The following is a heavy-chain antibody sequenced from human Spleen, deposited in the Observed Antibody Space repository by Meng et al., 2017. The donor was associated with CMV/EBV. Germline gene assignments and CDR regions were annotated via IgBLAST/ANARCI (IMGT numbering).Heavy chain of an antibody. V-gene: IGHV1-69*05. D-gene: IGHD4-11*01. J-gene: IGHJ2*01. CDR3: ARTTTYFWYFDL. Sequence: CKASGGTFSNYAITWVRQAPGQGLEWMGRTVPMYGSTNYAQKFQDRVTITTDGPTSTAYMELNSLRSEDTAVYYCARTTTYFWYFDLWGRGTLVTVSS. CDR2: TVPMYGST. CDR1: GGTFSNYA.